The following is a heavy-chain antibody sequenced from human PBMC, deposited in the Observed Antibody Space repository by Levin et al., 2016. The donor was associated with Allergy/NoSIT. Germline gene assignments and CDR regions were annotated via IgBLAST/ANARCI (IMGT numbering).Heavy chain of an antibody. CDR3: ARIRSGYYRNYYYYMDV. CDR2: IFSNDEK. V-gene: IGHV2-26*01. Sequence: WIRQPPGKALEWLAHIFSNDEKSYSTSLKSRLTISKDTSKSQVVLTMTNMDPVDTATYYCARIRSGYYRNYYYYMDVWGKGTTVTVSS. D-gene: IGHD3-3*01. J-gene: IGHJ6*03.